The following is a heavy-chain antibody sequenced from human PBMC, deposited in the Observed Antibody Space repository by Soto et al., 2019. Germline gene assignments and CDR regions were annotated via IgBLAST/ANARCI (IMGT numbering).Heavy chain of an antibody. J-gene: IGHJ4*02. CDR3: ARGLTRGSGYRIPFDY. Sequence: VASVKVSCKASGYTFTSYGISWVRQAPGQGLEWMGWISAYNGNTNYAQKLQGRVTMTTDTSTSTAYMELRSLRSDDTAVYYCARGLTRGSGYRIPFDYWGQGTLVTVSS. CDR1: GYTFTSYG. V-gene: IGHV1-18*04. D-gene: IGHD3-22*01. CDR2: ISAYNGNT.